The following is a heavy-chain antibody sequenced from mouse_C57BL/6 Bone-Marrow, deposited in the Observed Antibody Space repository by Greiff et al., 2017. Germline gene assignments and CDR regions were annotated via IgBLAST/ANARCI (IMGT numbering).Heavy chain of an antibody. Sequence: QVQLQQPGAELVMPGASVKLSCKASGYTFTSYWMHWVKQRPGQGLEWIGEIDPSDSYTNYNQKFKGKATITADTSSNTAYLQLSSLTSEDTAVYYCTTPYYYGSSFPFDYWGQGTTLTVSS. CDR3: TTPYYYGSSFPFDY. CDR1: GYTFTSYW. J-gene: IGHJ2*01. CDR2: IDPSDSYT. D-gene: IGHD1-1*01. V-gene: IGHV1-69*01.